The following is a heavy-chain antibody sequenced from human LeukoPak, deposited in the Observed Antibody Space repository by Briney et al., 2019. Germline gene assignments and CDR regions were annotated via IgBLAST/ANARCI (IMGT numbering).Heavy chain of an antibody. V-gene: IGHV3-23*01. D-gene: IGHD6-13*01. CDR2: ISGSGGST. CDR3: AKVWQQLVRLTPFDY. J-gene: IGHJ4*02. Sequence: GGPLRLFCAASGFIFSSCAMSGFRQAPGEGVEWVSAISGSGGSTYYADSVKGRFTISRDNSKNTLYLQMNSLRAEDTAVYYCAKVWQQLVRLTPFDYWVQGTLVTVSS. CDR1: GFIFSSCA.